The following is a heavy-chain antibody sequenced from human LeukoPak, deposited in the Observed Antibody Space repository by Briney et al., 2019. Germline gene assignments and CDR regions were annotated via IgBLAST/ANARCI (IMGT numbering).Heavy chain of an antibody. CDR1: GGSISSGGYY. CDR3: ARAMVRGVRLFDY. J-gene: IGHJ4*02. V-gene: IGHV4-31*03. Sequence: PSQTLSLTCTVSGGSISSGGYYWSWSRQHPGKGLEWFGYIYYSGSTYYNPSLKSRVAISVDTSKNQFSLMLSSVTAADTAVYYCARAMVRGVRLFDYWGQGTLVTVSS. CDR2: IYYSGST. D-gene: IGHD3-10*01.